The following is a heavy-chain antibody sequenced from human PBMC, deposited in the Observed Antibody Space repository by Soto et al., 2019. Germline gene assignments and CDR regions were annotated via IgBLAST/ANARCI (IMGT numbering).Heavy chain of an antibody. Sequence: GGSLRLSCAASGFSFSNAWMNWVRQAPGKGLEWVGRISNGGTTDYAAPVKGRFTISRDNSKNTLYLQMDSLKTEDTAVYYCSHGEGQFFDHWGQGTTVTVSS. CDR3: SHGEGQFFDH. J-gene: IGHJ4*02. CDR1: GFSFSNAW. D-gene: IGHD3-10*01. CDR2: ISNGGTT. V-gene: IGHV3-15*07.